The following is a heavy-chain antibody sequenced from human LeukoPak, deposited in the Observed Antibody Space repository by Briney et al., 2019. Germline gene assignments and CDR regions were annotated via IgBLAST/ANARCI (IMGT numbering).Heavy chain of an antibody. V-gene: IGHV4-34*01. CDR1: GFTVSSNY. CDR3: ARAGEAAARRSLLTPFDY. J-gene: IGHJ4*02. Sequence: GSLRLSCAASGFTVSSNYMSWIRQPPGKGLEWIGEINHSGSTNYNPSLKSRVTISVDTSKNQFSLKLSSVTAADTAVYYCARAGEAAARRSLLTPFDYWGQGTLVTVSS. D-gene: IGHD6-6*01. CDR2: INHSGST.